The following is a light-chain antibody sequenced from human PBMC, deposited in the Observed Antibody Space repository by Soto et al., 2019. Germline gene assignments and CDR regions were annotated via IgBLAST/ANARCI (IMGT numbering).Light chain of an antibody. CDR2: AVF. CDR1: QGIRND. V-gene: IGKV1-17*01. Sequence: DIPMTQSPSSLSASVGDRVTITCRASQGIRNDLGWYQQKPGKAPKRLIYAVFSLERGVPSRFGGSRSGTAITLTISSLQPEDFATYYCLQHNSYPLTFGGGTKVEIK. CDR3: LQHNSYPLT. J-gene: IGKJ4*01.